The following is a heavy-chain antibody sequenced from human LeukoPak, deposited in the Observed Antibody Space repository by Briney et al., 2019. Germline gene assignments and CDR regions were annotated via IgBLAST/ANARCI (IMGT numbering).Heavy chain of an antibody. D-gene: IGHD3-10*01. J-gene: IGHJ4*02. CDR1: GFNVSTRY. Sequence: GGSLRLSCAAAGFNVSTRYMSWVRQAPGQGLEWVSLIYSGGTIYYADSVKGRFTITRDSSKNMLDLQMNSLRADDTAVYYCARPASGGLSEDYWGQGTLVTVSS. CDR2: IYSGGTI. CDR3: ARPASGGLSEDY. V-gene: IGHV3-53*01.